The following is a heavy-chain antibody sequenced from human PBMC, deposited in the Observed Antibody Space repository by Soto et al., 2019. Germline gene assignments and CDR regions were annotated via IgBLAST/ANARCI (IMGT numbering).Heavy chain of an antibody. J-gene: IGHJ4*02. D-gene: IGHD4-17*01. CDR1: VFSLSNARMG. Sequence: SGPTLVNPTQTLTLTCTVSVFSLSNARMGVSWIRQPPGKALEWLAHIFSNDENAYSTSLKSRLTISKDTSKSQVVLTMANMDPVDTATYYCARIQGYGDYFFDYWGQGTLVTVSS. CDR2: IFSNDEN. CDR3: ARIQGYGDYFFDY. V-gene: IGHV2-26*01.